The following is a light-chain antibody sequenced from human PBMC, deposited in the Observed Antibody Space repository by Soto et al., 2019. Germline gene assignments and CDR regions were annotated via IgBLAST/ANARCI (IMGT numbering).Light chain of an antibody. CDR3: QQYGSSGT. CDR1: QSVSSSY. CDR2: GAS. Sequence: EIVLTQSPGTLSLSPGDSATLSCRASQSVSSSYLAWYQQKPGQAPRLLIYGASSRVTGIPDRFSGSGSGTEFTLTIRRLEPEDFAVYYCQQYGSSGTCGQGTKVDIK. J-gene: IGKJ1*01. V-gene: IGKV3-20*01.